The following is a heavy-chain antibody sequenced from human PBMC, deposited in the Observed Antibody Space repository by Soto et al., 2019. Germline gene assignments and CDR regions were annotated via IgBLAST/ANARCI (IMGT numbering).Heavy chain of an antibody. CDR2: ILYDGSEK. Sequence: QVQLVESGGSVVQPGRSLRLSCAASGFTFSSYGMHWVRQAPGKGLEWVTGILYDGSEKYYAVSVKGRFTISRENSKNTLYLQMNSLRNEDSAVYYCAKAGGGFGDFVHHWGQGTPVTVSS. CDR1: GFTFSSYG. J-gene: IGHJ4*02. V-gene: IGHV3-30*18. CDR3: AKAGGGFGDFVHH. D-gene: IGHD3-10*01.